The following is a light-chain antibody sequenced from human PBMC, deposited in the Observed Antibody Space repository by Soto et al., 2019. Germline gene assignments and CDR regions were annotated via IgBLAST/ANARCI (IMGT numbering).Light chain of an antibody. J-gene: IGKJ2*01. CDR3: QQSFRTPYT. CDR1: QTINKN. CDR2: SAS. V-gene: IGKV1-39*01. Sequence: DIQMTQSPSSLSASVGDRVTITCRASQTINKNLNWDQQKPGQATNLLIYSASDFQSGVPSRFSGSGSGTGFTLTISGLQPEDFATYYCQQSFRTPYTCGQGTDLEI.